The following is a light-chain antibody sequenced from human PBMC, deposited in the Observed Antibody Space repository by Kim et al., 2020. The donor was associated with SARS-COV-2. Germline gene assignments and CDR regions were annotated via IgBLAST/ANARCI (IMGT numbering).Light chain of an antibody. V-gene: IGKV1-5*03. CDR2: EAS. CDR1: QSASRW. CDR3: QQYNLYPWT. Sequence: SESVGDRVTITCRASQSASRWLAWYQQKEGKAPTFLIYEASKLKSGVPSRFSGSGSGTEFTLTISSLQPDDFATYFCQQYNLYPWTFGQGTKLEIK. J-gene: IGKJ1*01.